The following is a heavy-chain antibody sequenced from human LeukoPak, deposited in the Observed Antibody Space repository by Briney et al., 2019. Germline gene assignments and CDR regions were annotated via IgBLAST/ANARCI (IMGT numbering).Heavy chain of an antibody. Sequence: GGSLRLSCAASGFTFSDYSMNWVRQAPGKGLEWVSSISRSSSYIYYADSMKGRFTISRDNSKNTLYLQMTSLGAEDTAVYYCAKDGQGLVNNCFDTWGQGTLVTVSS. D-gene: IGHD6-19*01. J-gene: IGHJ5*02. CDR2: ISRSSSYI. CDR1: GFTFSDYS. CDR3: AKDGQGLVNNCFDT. V-gene: IGHV3-21*04.